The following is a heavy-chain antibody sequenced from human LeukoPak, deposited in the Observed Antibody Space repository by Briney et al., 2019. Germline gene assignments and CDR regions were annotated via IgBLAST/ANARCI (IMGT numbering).Heavy chain of an antibody. J-gene: IGHJ4*02. CDR3: ARHGTGTGYPLDY. Sequence: SETLSLTCTVSGVSINSHYWSWIRQSPGKGLEWIAYGHYSGTTNYNPSLKSRVTISLDTPKNQFSLKLTSVSAADTAMYYCARHGTGTGYPLDYWGLGTLVTVSS. D-gene: IGHD3/OR15-3a*01. CDR1: GVSINSHY. CDR2: GHYSGTT. V-gene: IGHV4-59*08.